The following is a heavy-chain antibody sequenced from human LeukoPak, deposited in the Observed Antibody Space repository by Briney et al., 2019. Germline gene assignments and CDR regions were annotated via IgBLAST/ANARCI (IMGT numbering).Heavy chain of an antibody. CDR1: GFTFSSYW. J-gene: IGHJ4*02. CDR3: ARTTDISFGGYFDY. D-gene: IGHD3-10*01. CDR2: IKQDGSEK. Sequence: PGGSLRLSCAASGFTFSSYWMSWVRQAPGKGLEWVANIKQDGSEKYYVDSVKGRFTISRDNAKNSLYLQMNSLRAEDTAVYYRARTTDISFGGYFDYWGQGTLVTVSS. V-gene: IGHV3-7*01.